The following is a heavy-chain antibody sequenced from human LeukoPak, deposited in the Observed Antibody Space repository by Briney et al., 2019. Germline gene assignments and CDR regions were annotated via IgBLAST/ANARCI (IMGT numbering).Heavy chain of an antibody. D-gene: IGHD6-19*01. Sequence: GGSLRLSCAASGVTLSTYAMSWARQAPGKGLEWVSGISSSGSGDNTYYADSVKGRFTISRDNSKNTLYLQMNSLRAEDTAVYYCARAGFRIAVAGGDYWGQGTLVTVSS. J-gene: IGHJ4*02. V-gene: IGHV3-23*01. CDR1: GVTLSTYA. CDR2: ISSSGSGDNT. CDR3: ARAGFRIAVAGGDY.